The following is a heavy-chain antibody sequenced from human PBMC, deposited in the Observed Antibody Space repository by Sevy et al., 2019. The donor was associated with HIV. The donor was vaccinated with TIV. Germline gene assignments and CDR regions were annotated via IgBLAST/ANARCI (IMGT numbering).Heavy chain of an antibody. CDR3: AREGCTKPHDY. V-gene: IGHV3-23*01. CDR1: GFTFSKYS. D-gene: IGHD2-8*01. CDR2: LSFGCGEI. Sequence: GGSLRLSCAASGFTFSKYSMSWVRQPPGKGLEWVSTLSFGCGEINYADSVKGRFTISRENSKSSVYLQMNNLRPEDTAVYYGAREGCTKPHDYWGQGTLVTVSS. J-gene: IGHJ4*02.